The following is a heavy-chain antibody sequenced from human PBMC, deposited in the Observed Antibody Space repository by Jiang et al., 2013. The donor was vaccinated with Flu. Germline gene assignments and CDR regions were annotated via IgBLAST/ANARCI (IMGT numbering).Heavy chain of an antibody. D-gene: IGHD2-2*01. CDR3: ARNRVPDANDNWFDP. Sequence: VQLVESGGGLVQPGGSLRLSCAASGFSFRSYWMHWVRQAPGKGLVWVLRINYDGSSISYADSVKGRFTTSRDNARNTLYLQMNSLRAEDTAVYYCARNRVPDANDNWFDPWGQGTLVTVSS. V-gene: IGHV3-74*01. J-gene: IGHJ5*02. CDR1: GFSFRSYW. CDR2: INYDGSSI.